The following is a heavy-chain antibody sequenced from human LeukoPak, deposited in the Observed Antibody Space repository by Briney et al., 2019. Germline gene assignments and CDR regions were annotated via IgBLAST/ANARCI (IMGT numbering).Heavy chain of an antibody. Sequence: GGSLRLSCAASGFTFSNYAMSWVRQAPGKGLEWVSVISGSGGSTYYADSVKGRFTISRDNSKNTLYLQMNSLRAEDTAVYYCANGKGVAVAVGTWGQGTLVTVSS. CDR3: ANGKGVAVAVGT. J-gene: IGHJ5*02. V-gene: IGHV3-23*01. D-gene: IGHD6-19*01. CDR2: ISGSGGST. CDR1: GFTFSNYA.